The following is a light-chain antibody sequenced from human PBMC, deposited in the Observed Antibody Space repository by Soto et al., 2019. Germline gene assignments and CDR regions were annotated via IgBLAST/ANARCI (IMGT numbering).Light chain of an antibody. V-gene: IGKV1-5*03. CDR1: QSISIW. Sequence: DIQITQSPSTLSASVGDRVTITCRASQSISIWLAWYQQKPGKAPKLLIYKASSLESGVPSRFSGSGSGTEFTLTISXLQPDDLATYYCQQYNTYLTFGGGTKVDIK. CDR2: KAS. J-gene: IGKJ4*01. CDR3: QQYNTYLT.